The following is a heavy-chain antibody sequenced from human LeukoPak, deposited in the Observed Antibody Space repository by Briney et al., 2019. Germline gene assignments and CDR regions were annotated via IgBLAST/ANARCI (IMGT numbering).Heavy chain of an antibody. Sequence: PSETLSLTCTVSGGSISSYYWSWIRQPPGKGLEWIGYIYYSGSINYNPSLKSRVTISVDTSKNQFSLKLSSVTAAGTAVYYCARVPGDYYFDYWGQGTLVTVSS. CDR2: IYYSGSI. J-gene: IGHJ4*02. V-gene: IGHV4-59*01. CDR1: GGSISSYY. CDR3: ARVPGDYYFDY. D-gene: IGHD7-27*01.